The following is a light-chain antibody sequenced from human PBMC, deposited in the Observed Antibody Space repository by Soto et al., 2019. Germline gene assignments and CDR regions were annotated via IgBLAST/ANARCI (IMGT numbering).Light chain of an antibody. Sequence: DIQMTQSPSTLSASVGDRVTITCRASQSIRSWLAWYQQKPGKAPNLLIYKASSLESGVPSRFSGSGSGTEFTLTISSLQPDDFATYYCQQYHTYPCTFGQGTKVEI. CDR2: KAS. CDR1: QSIRSW. CDR3: QQYHTYPCT. V-gene: IGKV1-5*03. J-gene: IGKJ1*01.